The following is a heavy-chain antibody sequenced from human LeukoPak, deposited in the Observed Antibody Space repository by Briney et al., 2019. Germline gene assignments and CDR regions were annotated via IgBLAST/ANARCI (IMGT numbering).Heavy chain of an antibody. CDR3: ARARDYYDTSGYHHSSWFDP. CDR2: IYHSGST. V-gene: IGHV4-30-2*01. CDR1: GGSISSGGYS. Sequence: SRTLSLTCAVSGGSISSGGYSWSWTRQPPGKGLEWIGYIYHSGSTYYNPSLKSRVTISVDRSKNQFSLKLSSVTAADTAVYYSARARDYYDTSGYHHSSWFDPWGQGTLVTVSS. J-gene: IGHJ5*02. D-gene: IGHD3-22*01.